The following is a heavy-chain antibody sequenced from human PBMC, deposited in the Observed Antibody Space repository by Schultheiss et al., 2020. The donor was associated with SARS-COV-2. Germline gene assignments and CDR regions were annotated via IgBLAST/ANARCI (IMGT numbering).Heavy chain of an antibody. CDR2: IWNDGRNK. D-gene: IGHD6-13*01. J-gene: IGHJ6*02. Sequence: GGSLRLSCAASGFTFSSYGMHWVRQAPGKGLEWVAVIWNDGRNKYYADSVKGRFTISRDNSKNTLYLQMNSLRAEDTAVYYCAKPYSSSWGYYYYYYGMDVWGQGTTVTVSS. CDR1: GFTFSSYG. V-gene: IGHV3-30*02. CDR3: AKPYSSSWGYYYYYYGMDV.